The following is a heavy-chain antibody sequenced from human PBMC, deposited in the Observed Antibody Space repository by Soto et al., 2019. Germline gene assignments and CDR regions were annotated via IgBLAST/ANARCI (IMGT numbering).Heavy chain of an antibody. Sequence: ASVKVSCKASGYTFTGYYMHWVRQAPGQGLEWMGWINPNSGGTNYAQKFQGWVTMTRDTSISTAYMELSRLRSDDTAVYYCARSDIVVADYGMDVWGQGTTVPSP. CDR1: GYTFTGYY. D-gene: IGHD2-2*01. J-gene: IGHJ6*02. CDR3: ARSDIVVADYGMDV. CDR2: INPNSGGT. V-gene: IGHV1-2*04.